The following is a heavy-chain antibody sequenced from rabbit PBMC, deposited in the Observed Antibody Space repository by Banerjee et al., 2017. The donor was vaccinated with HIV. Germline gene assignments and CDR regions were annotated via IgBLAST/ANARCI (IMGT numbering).Heavy chain of an antibody. CDR3: ARGVGLIRLDL. J-gene: IGHJ3*01. Sequence: QSLEESGGDLVKPEGSLTITCTASGFTINNYYYMCWVRQAPGKGLEWIGCIDGGDGSTYYASWAKGRFTISKTSSTTVTLQMTSLTAADTATYFCARGVGLIRLDLWGQGTLVTVS. CDR2: IDGGDGST. CDR1: GFTINNYYY. D-gene: IGHD4-2*01. V-gene: IGHV1S40*01.